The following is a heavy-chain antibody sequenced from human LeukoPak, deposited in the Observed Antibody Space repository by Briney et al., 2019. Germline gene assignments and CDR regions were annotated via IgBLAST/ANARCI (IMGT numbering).Heavy chain of an antibody. V-gene: IGHV1-24*01. J-gene: IGHJ5*02. D-gene: IGHD5-18*01. CDR1: GYTLTELS. CDR2: FDPEDGET. CDR3: ATGGYSYGTASSFDP. Sequence: ASVKVSCKVSGYTLTELSMHWVRQAPGKGLEWMGGFDPEDGETIYAQKFQGRVTMTEDTSTDTAYMELSSLRSEDTAVYYCATGGYSYGTASSFDPWGQGTLVTVSS.